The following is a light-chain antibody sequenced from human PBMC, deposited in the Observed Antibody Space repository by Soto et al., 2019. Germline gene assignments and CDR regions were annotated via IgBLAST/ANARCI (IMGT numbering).Light chain of an antibody. CDR2: AAS. J-gene: IGKJ3*01. CDR1: QNISSW. CDR3: QQANTFPRA. Sequence: DIQMTQSPSSVSASVGDRVTITCRASQNISSWLAWCQQKPGNAPKLLIYAASSLVSGVPSRFSGSGSGTDLTLTISSLQPEDFATYYCQQANTFPRAFGPGTKVDIK. V-gene: IGKV1-12*01.